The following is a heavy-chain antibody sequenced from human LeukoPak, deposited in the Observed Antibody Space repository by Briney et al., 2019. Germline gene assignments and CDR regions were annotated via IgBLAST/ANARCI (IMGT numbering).Heavy chain of an antibody. J-gene: IGHJ1*01. CDR2: IRYNGNNQ. Sequence: GGSLRLSCAASGFTFNNYGMHWVRQAPGKGLEWVAFIRYNGNNQYYADSVKGRFTISRDNSKNTLYLQMNSLRPEDAAVYYCARGGKIPLAGTRSPQYFQHWGRGTLVTVSS. V-gene: IGHV3-30*02. D-gene: IGHD6-19*01. CDR1: GFTFNNYG. CDR3: ARGGKIPLAGTRSPQYFQH.